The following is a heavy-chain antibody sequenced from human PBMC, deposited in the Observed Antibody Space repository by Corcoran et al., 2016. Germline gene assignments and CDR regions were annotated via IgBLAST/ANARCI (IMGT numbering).Heavy chain of an antibody. Sequence: QVQLQESGPGLVKPSETLSLTCTVSGYSISSGYYWGWIRQPPGKGLEWIGSIYHSGSTYYNPSLKSRVTISVDTSKNQFSLKLSSVTAADTAVYYCARVKGANDAFDIWGQGTMVTVSS. CDR3: ARVKGANDAFDI. D-gene: IGHD3-16*01. V-gene: IGHV4-38-2*02. CDR1: GYSISSGYY. CDR2: IYHSGST. J-gene: IGHJ3*02.